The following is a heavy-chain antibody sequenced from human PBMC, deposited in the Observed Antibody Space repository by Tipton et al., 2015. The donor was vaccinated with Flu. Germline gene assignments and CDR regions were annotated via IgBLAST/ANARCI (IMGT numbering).Heavy chain of an antibody. CDR2: INSDGRVT. CDR3: VRDIITVPGVHFEY. D-gene: IGHD6-19*01. Sequence: SLRLSCAATGFTFSNYWMHWVRQVPGKGLVWVARINSDGRVTTYTDSVKGRFTISRDNAKNTLYLQMNSLRVEDTAVYYCVRDIITVPGVHFEYWGQGTLVTVSS. CDR1: GFTFSNYW. J-gene: IGHJ4*02. V-gene: IGHV3-74*03.